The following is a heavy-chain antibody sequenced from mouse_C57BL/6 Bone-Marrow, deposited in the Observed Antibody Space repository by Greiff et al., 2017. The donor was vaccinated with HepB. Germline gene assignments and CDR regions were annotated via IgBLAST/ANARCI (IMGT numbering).Heavy chain of an antibody. CDR3: TIYYYGSSYWYFDV. Sequence: VKLMESGAELVRPGASVTLSCKASGYTFTDYEMHWVKQTPVHGLEWIGAIDPETGGTAYNQKFKGKAILTADKSSSTAYKELRSLTSEDSAVYYCTIYYYGSSYWYFDVWGTGTTVTVSS. V-gene: IGHV1-15*01. CDR2: IDPETGGT. D-gene: IGHD1-1*01. J-gene: IGHJ1*03. CDR1: GYTFTDYE.